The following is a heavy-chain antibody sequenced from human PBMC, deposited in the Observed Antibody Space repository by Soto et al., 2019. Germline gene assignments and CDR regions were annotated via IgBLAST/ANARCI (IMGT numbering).Heavy chain of an antibody. CDR3: NTDPGGST. Sequence: EVQLVESGGGLVKPGGSLRLSCAASGFTFNNAWMTWVRQAPGKGLEWVGRIKSKADGGIIDDAAPVRGRFTISRDDSKNTVSLQMNSLKTEDTATYYWNTDPGGSTWGQGTMVTVSS. V-gene: IGHV3-15*01. CDR1: GFTFNNAW. J-gene: IGHJ3*01. CDR2: IKSKADGGII.